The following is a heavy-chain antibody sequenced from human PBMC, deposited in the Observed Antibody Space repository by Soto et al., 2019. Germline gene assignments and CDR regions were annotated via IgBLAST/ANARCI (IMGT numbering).Heavy chain of an antibody. CDR1: GGTFSSYA. Sequence: QVQLVQSGAEVKKPGSSVKVSCKASGGTFSSYAISWVRQAPGQGLEWMGGIIPIFGTANYAQKFQGRVTITADESTSTGYMELSSLSSEDTDVYYCAGVVGGLSGYFDLWGRGTLVTVSS. V-gene: IGHV1-69*01. CDR3: AGVVGGLSGYFDL. CDR2: IIPIFGTA. D-gene: IGHD1-26*01. J-gene: IGHJ2*01.